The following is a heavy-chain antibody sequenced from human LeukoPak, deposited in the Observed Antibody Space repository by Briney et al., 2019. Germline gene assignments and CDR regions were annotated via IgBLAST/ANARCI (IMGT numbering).Heavy chain of an antibody. J-gene: IGHJ4*02. D-gene: IGHD4-23*01. CDR2: IYYSGST. V-gene: IGHV4-30-4*01. CDR3: ARDLLNEGNHLDY. CDR1: GGSISSYY. Sequence: SETLSLTCTVSGGSISSYYWSWIRQPPGKGLEWIGYIYYSGSTYYNPSLKSRVTISVDTSKNQFSLKLSSVTAADTAVYYCARDLLNEGNHLDYWGQGTLVIVSS.